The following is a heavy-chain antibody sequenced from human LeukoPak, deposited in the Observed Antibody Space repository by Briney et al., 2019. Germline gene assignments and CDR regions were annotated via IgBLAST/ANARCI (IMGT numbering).Heavy chain of an antibody. CDR2: IKQDGNEK. CDR1: EFTFNSHW. J-gene: IGHJ4*02. V-gene: IGHV3-7*01. Sequence: GGSLRHSCAASEFTFNSHWMTWVRQAPGKGLEWVATIKQDGNEKHYVDSVEGRFIISRDNSQNALYLQMSSLRVEDTAVYFCARGCGSARCPYYFDYWGQGALVTVFS. CDR3: ARGCGSARCPYYFDY. D-gene: IGHD2-2*01.